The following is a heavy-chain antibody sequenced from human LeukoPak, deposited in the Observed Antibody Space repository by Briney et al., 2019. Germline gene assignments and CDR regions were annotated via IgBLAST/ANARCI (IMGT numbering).Heavy chain of an antibody. J-gene: IGHJ4*01. CDR2: IKHDGSEQ. Sequence: GGSLRPSCAASGFTFTTYWMSWMRQAPGKGLQWVANIKHDGSEQYYVDSVKDRFTISRDNAKNSLFLQMNSLGVEDTAVYYCKSGGAAPGSFDYWGHGALVTVSS. CDR3: KSGGAAPGSFDY. CDR1: GFTFTTYW. D-gene: IGHD1-26*01. V-gene: IGHV3-7*01.